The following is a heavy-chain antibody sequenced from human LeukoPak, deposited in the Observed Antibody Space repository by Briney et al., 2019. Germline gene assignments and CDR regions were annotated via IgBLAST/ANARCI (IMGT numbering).Heavy chain of an antibody. J-gene: IGHJ4*02. V-gene: IGHV1-24*01. CDR3: ARGLVLPFDY. CDR2: FDPEDGEP. Sequence: ASVKVSCKVSGYTLTELSMHWVRQAPGKGLEWMGRFDPEDGEPIYAQKFQGRVTMTTDTSTSTAYMELRSLRSDDTAVYYCARGLVLPFDYWGQGTLVTVS. D-gene: IGHD6-19*01. CDR1: GYTLTELS.